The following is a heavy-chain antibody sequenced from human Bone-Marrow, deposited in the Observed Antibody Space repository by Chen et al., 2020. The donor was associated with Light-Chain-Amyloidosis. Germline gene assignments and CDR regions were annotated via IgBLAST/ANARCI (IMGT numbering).Heavy chain of an antibody. V-gene: IGHV3-30*04. J-gene: IGHJ4*02. Sequence: QVQLVESGGGVVQPGTSLRLSCVGAGFPFSSHAMHWVHQAPGRGLEWVAVISFDGRADSVQGRFTVSRDNSKSTLYLQMDSLRPDDTAVYYCARTLRYGHQVYFDYWGQGTLVTVSS. CDR2: ISFDGR. CDR1: GFPFSSHA. D-gene: IGHD3-9*01. CDR3: ARTLRYGHQVYFDY.